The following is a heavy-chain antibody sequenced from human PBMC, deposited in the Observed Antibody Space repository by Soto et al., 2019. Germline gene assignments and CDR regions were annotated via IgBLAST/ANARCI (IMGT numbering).Heavy chain of an antibody. D-gene: IGHD3-22*01. V-gene: IGHV1-58*01. CDR3: AAWGLYYDSSGYFDY. CDR1: GFTFTSSA. CDR2: IVVGSGNT. J-gene: IGHJ4*02. Sequence: SVKVSCKASGFTFTSSAVQWVRQARGQRQERIGWIVVGSGNTNYAQKLQERVTITRDMSTSTAYMELSSLRSEDTAVYYCAAWGLYYDSSGYFDYWGQGTLVTVSS.